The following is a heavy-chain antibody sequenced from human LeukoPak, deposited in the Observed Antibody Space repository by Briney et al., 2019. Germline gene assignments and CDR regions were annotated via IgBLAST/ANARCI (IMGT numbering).Heavy chain of an antibody. CDR3: ARAGIAAAAPDY. V-gene: IGHV3-30-3*01. Sequence: PGGSLRLSCAAFGFTFSSYAMHWVRQAPGKGLEWVAVISYDGSNKYYADSVKGRFTISRDNSKNTLYLQMNSLRAEDTAVYYCARAGIAAAAPDYWGQGTLVTVSS. D-gene: IGHD6-13*01. CDR1: GFTFSSYA. J-gene: IGHJ4*02. CDR2: ISYDGSNK.